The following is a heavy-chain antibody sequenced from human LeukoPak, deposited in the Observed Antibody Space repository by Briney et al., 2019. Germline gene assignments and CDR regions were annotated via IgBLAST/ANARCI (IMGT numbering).Heavy chain of an antibody. Sequence: GGPLRLSCAASGFTFSSYWMHWVRQAPGKGLVWVSRINSDGSSTSYADSVKGRFTISRDNAKNTLYLQMNSLRAEDTAVYYCARGGPSYYYYGMDVWGQGTTVTVSS. CDR3: ARGGPSYYYYGMDV. CDR2: INSDGSST. V-gene: IGHV3-74*01. J-gene: IGHJ6*02. CDR1: GFTFSSYW.